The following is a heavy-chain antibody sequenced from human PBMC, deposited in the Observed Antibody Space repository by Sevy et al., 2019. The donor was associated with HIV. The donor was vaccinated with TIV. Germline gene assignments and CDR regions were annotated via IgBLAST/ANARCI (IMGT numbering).Heavy chain of an antibody. CDR1: GYTFTGYY. V-gene: IGHV1-2*06. CDR3: ARVGRGVATIAGYYFDY. CDR2: INPDSGGT. D-gene: IGHD5-12*01. Sequence: ASVKVSCKASGYTFTGYYMHWVRQAPGQGLQWMGRINPDSGGTNYAQKFQGRVNMTRDTSISTAYMELSRLKSDDTAVYYCARVGRGVATIAGYYFDYWGQGTLVTVSS. J-gene: IGHJ4*02.